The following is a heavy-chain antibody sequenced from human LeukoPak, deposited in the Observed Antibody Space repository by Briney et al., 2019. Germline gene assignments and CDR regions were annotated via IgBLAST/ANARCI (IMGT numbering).Heavy chain of an antibody. V-gene: IGHV4-61*08. CDR1: GASVNNGGFY. J-gene: IGHJ5*01. D-gene: IGHD2-15*01. CDR3: AREGDCSGGSCYSYGWFDS. CDR2: VHNSDT. Sequence: SETLSLTCSASGASVNNGGFYWSWIRQPPGKGLEWIAYVHNSDTNYNPSLNSRVTILVDTSKNQFSLKLRSVTAADTAVYFCAREGDCSGGSCYSYGWFDSWGQGTLVTVSS.